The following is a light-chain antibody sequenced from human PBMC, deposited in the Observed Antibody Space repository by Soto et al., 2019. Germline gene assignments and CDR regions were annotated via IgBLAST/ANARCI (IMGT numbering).Light chain of an antibody. CDR1: QSISSY. CDR2: AAS. CDR3: QQSYSTPRT. J-gene: IGKJ1*01. Sequence: DIHMTQSPSCLSASVVDIVIITCRASQSISSYLNWYQQKPGKAPKLLIYAASSLQSGVPSRFSGSVSGTDFTLTISSLQPEDFATYYCQQSYSTPRTFGQGTKV. V-gene: IGKV1-39*01.